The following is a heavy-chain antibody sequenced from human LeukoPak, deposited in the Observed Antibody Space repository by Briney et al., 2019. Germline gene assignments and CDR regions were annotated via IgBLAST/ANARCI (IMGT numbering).Heavy chain of an antibody. D-gene: IGHD2-2*01. Sequence: SETLSLTCAVYGGSFSGYYWSWIRQPPGKGLEWIGEINHSGGTNYNPSLKSRVTISVDTSKNQFSLKLSSVTAADTAVYYCARVLPYCSSTSCTTHRYYYYMDVWGKGTTVTVSS. V-gene: IGHV4-34*01. CDR1: GGSFSGYY. J-gene: IGHJ6*03. CDR2: INHSGGT. CDR3: ARVLPYCSSTSCTTHRYYYYMDV.